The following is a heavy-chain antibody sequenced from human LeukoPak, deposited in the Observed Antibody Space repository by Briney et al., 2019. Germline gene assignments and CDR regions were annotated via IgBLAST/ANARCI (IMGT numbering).Heavy chain of an antibody. D-gene: IGHD6-13*01. V-gene: IGHV4-34*01. J-gene: IGHJ4*02. CDR1: GGSFSGYY. CDR3: ARERAAAGTVADY. Sequence: SETLSLTCAVYGGSFSGYYWSWIRQPPGKGLEWIGEINHSGCTNYNPSLKSRVTISVDTSKNQFSLKLSSVTAADTAVYYCARERAAAGTVADYWGQGTLVTVSS. CDR2: INHSGCT.